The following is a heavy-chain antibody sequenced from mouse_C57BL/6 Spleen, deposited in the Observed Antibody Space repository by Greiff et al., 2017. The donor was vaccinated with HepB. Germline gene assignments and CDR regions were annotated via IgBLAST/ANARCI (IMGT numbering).Heavy chain of an antibody. J-gene: IGHJ4*01. CDR2: IYPGSGST. Sequence: VQLQQSGAELVKPGASVKMSCKASGYTFTSYWITWVKQRPGQGLEWIGDIYPGSGSTNYNEKFKSKATLTVDTSSSTAYMQLSSLTSEDSAVYYCARSGLPRAMDYWGQGTSVTVSS. V-gene: IGHV1-55*01. D-gene: IGHD2-2*01. CDR3: ARSGLPRAMDY. CDR1: GYTFTSYW.